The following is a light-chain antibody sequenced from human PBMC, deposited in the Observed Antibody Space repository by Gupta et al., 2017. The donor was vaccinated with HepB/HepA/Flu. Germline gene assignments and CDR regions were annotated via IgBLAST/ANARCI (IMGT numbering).Light chain of an antibody. CDR1: SSNIGAGYD. CDR2: GNS. J-gene: IGLJ3*02. Sequence: QSVLTQPPSVSGAPGQRVTISCTGSSSNIGAGYDVHWYQQLPGTAPKLLIYGNSNRPSGVPYRFSGSKSGTSASLAITGLQAEDEADYYCQSYDSSRSGSVFGGGTKLTVL. CDR3: QSYDSSRSGSV. V-gene: IGLV1-40*01.